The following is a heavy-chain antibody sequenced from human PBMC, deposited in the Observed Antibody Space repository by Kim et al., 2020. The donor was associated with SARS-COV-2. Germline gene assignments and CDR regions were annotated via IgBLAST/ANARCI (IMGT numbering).Heavy chain of an antibody. D-gene: IGHD2-15*01. CDR1: GYTFTSYY. V-gene: IGHV1-46*01. CDR3: ASQRFEYCSGGSCYAPPQLVYYYYGMDV. J-gene: IGHJ6*02. CDR2: INPSGGST. Sequence: ASVKVSCKASGYTFTSYYMHWVRQAPGQELEWMGIINPSGGSTSYAQKFQGRVTMTRDTSTSTVYMELSSLRSEDTAVYYCASQRFEYCSGGSCYAPPQLVYYYYGMDVWGQGTTVTVSS.